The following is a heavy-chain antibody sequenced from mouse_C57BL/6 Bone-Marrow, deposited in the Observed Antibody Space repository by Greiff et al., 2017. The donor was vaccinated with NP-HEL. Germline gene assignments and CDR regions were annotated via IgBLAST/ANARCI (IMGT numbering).Heavy chain of an antibody. CDR2: IDPSDSYT. D-gene: IGHD1-1*01. J-gene: IGHJ2*01. Sequence: QVQLQQPGAELVMPGASVKLSCKASGYTFTSYWMHWVKQRPGQGLEWIGEIDPSDSYTNYNQKFKGKSTLTVDKSSSTAYMQLSSLTSEDSAVYYCARSKVTTVVADYWGQGTTLTVSS. V-gene: IGHV1-69*01. CDR3: ARSKVTTVVADY. CDR1: GYTFTSYW.